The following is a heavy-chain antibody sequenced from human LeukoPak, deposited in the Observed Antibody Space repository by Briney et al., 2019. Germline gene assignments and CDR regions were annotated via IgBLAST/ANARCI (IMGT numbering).Heavy chain of an antibody. Sequence: GGSLRLSRAASGFTFSSYWMSWVRQAPGKGLEWVANIKQDGSEKYYVDSVKGRFTISRDNAKNSLYLQMNSLRAEDTAVYYCARVGGYGDYIPYYYYGMDVWGQGTTVTVSS. V-gene: IGHV3-7*01. CDR3: ARVGGYGDYIPYYYYGMDV. D-gene: IGHD4-17*01. CDR1: GFTFSSYW. CDR2: IKQDGSEK. J-gene: IGHJ6*02.